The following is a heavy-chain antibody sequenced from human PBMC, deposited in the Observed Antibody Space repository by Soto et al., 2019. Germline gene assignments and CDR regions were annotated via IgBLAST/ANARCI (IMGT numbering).Heavy chain of an antibody. Sequence: GASVKVSCKASGYTFTSYGISWVRQAPGQGLEWMGWISAYNGNTNYAQKLQGRVTMTTDTSTSTAYMELRSLRSDDTTVYYCARENYDFWSGYWSPGYYYRMDVCG. J-gene: IGHJ6*02. CDR3: ARENYDFWSGYWSPGYYYRMDV. CDR2: ISAYNGNT. V-gene: IGHV1-18*04. D-gene: IGHD3-3*01. CDR1: GYTFTSYG.